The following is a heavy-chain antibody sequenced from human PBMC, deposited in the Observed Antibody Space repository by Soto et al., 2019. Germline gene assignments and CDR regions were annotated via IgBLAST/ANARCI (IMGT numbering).Heavy chain of an antibody. CDR2: IYWDDDK. V-gene: IGHV2-5*02. Sequence: SGPTLVNPTQTLTLTCTFSGFSLSTSGVGVGWIRQPPGKALEWLALIYWDDDKRYSPSLKSRLTITKDTSKNQVVLTMTNMDPVDTATYYCAHRGRDILTGHSTWVGSYFDYWGQGTLVTVSS. D-gene: IGHD3-9*01. CDR3: AHRGRDILTGHSTWVGSYFDY. CDR1: GFSLSTSGVG. J-gene: IGHJ4*02.